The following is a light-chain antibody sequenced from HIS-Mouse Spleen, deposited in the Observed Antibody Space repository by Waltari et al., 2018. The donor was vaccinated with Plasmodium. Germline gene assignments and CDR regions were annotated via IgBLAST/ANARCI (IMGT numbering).Light chain of an antibody. J-gene: IGKJ4*01. Sequence: EIVLTQSPATLSLSPGERATLSCRASQSVSSYLAWYQQTPGQAPRLLIYDASNRATGIPARFSVSGSGTDFTLTISSLEPEDFAVYYCQQRSNWPRVLTFGGGTKVEIK. CDR2: DAS. CDR1: QSVSSY. CDR3: QQRSNWPRVLT. V-gene: IGKV3-11*01.